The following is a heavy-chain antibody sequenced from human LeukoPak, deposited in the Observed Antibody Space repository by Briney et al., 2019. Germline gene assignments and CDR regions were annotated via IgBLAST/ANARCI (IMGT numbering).Heavy chain of an antibody. Sequence: ASVKVSCKASGYTFTGYYMHWVRQAPGQGLEWMGWINPNSGGTNYAQKFQGRVTMTRDTSISTAYMELSRLRSDDTAVYYRARPLYCSSTSCDWDNWFDPWGQGTLVTVSS. CDR2: INPNSGGT. J-gene: IGHJ5*02. CDR1: GYTFTGYY. D-gene: IGHD2-2*01. CDR3: ARPLYCSSTSCDWDNWFDP. V-gene: IGHV1-2*02.